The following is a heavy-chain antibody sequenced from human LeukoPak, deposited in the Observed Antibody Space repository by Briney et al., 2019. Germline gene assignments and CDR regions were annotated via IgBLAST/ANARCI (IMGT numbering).Heavy chain of an antibody. V-gene: IGHV3-11*01. CDR3: ARDGGDQLLSTYYYYYMYV. Sequence: PGGSLLLSCAASGFPFIDYYMSWSRPAPGKGLEGGSYIISSVSTIYYADSVKGRFTISRDNAKNSLYLQMNSLRAEDTAVYYCARDGGDQLLSTYYYYYMYVWGKGTTVTVSS. CDR1: GFPFIDYY. CDR2: IISSVSTI. J-gene: IGHJ6*03. D-gene: IGHD2-2*01.